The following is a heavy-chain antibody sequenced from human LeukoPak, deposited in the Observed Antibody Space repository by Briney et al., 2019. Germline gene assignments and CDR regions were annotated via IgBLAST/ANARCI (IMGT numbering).Heavy chain of an antibody. J-gene: IGHJ6*02. CDR1: GGSISSGDYY. D-gene: IGHD3-10*01. V-gene: IGHV4-30-4*01. CDR3: ARDLTMVRGLYGMDV. CDR2: IYYSGST. Sequence: SETLSLTCTVSGGSISSGDYYWSWIRQPPGKGLEWIGYIYYSGSTYYNPSLKSRVTISVDTSKNQFSLKLSSVTAADTAVYYCARDLTMVRGLYGMDVWGQGTTVTVSS.